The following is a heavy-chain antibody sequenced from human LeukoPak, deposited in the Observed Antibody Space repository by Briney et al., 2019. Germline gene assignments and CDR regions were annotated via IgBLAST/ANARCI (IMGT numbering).Heavy chain of an antibody. Sequence: GRSLRLSCAASGFTFSSYAMNWVRQAPGKGLEWVAAITYDGSNKYYADSVKGRFTISRDNSKNTLYLQMNSLRAEDTAVYYCARAICSGGSCYLYDYWGQGTLVTVSS. J-gene: IGHJ4*02. CDR2: ITYDGSNK. CDR3: ARAICSGGSCYLYDY. CDR1: GFTFSSYA. D-gene: IGHD2-15*01. V-gene: IGHV3-30-3*01.